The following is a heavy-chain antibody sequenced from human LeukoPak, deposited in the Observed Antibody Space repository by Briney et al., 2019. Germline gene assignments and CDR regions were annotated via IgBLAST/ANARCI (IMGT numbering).Heavy chain of an antibody. V-gene: IGHV3-11*01. CDR3: ASRLIAMIVEVIAILKYYFDY. D-gene: IGHD3-22*01. CDR1: GFTFSDYY. CDR2: ISSSGSTI. Sequence: GGSLRLSCAASGFTFSDYYMSWIRQAPGKGLEWVSYISSSGSTIYYADSVKGRFTISRDNAKNSLYLQMNSLRAEDTAVCYCASRLIAMIVEVIAILKYYFDYWGQGTLVTVSS. J-gene: IGHJ4*02.